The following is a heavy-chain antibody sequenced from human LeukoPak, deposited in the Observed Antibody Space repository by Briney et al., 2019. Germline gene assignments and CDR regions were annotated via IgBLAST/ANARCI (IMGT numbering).Heavy chain of an antibody. CDR2: IKQDGSDK. J-gene: IGHJ4*02. V-gene: IGHV3-7*01. D-gene: IGHD3-22*01. CDR3: ARGATGYYDNSSYNYLGYYFDY. CDR1: GYTFSSHW. Sequence: PGGSLRLSCAVSGYTFSSHWMSWVRQAPGKGLEWVANIKQDGSDKYYVDSVKGRFTISRDNAKNSLYLQMNSLRAEDTAVYYCARGATGYYDNSSYNYLGYYFDYWGQGILVTVSS.